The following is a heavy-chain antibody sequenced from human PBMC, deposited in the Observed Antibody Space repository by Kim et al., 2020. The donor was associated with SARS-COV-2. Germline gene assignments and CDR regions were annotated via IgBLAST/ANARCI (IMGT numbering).Heavy chain of an antibody. CDR3: ARVGDSSGWLRKPGMDV. Sequence: SVKVSCKASGGTFSSYAISWVRQAPGQGLEWMGGIIPIFGTANYAQKFQGRVTITADESTSTAYMELSSLRSEDTAVYYCARVGDSSGWLRKPGMDVWGQGTTVTVSS. D-gene: IGHD6-19*01. V-gene: IGHV1-69*13. CDR2: IIPIFGTA. CDR1: GGTFSSYA. J-gene: IGHJ6*02.